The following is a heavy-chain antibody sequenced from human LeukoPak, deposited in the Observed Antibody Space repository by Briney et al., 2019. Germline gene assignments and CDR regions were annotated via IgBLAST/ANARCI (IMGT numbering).Heavy chain of an antibody. CDR2: IGPFGGS. CDR1: GGSFSGYH. Sequence: SETLSLTCAVYGGSFSGYHWGWVCQKTGKGLEWIGEIGPFGGSNYNPSLESRVTISVDTSKNQFSLKLSSVTAADTAVYYCARALLDVYYYGSGSYLPFDYWGQGTLVTVSS. V-gene: IGHV4-34*01. J-gene: IGHJ4*02. D-gene: IGHD3-10*01. CDR3: ARALLDVYYYGSGSYLPFDY.